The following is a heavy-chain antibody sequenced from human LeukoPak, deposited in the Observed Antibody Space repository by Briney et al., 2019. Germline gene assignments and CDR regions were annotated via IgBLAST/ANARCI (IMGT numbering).Heavy chain of an antibody. CDR1: GFSLTTSGVG. V-gene: IGHV2-5*02. CDR2: IYWDDDK. J-gene: IGHJ4*02. D-gene: IGHD3-22*01. Sequence: GPTLLHPTRTLTLTCNFSGFSLTTSGVGGGWIRQPPGKALEWLSLIYWDDDKRYSPSLKSTLTITKDTSKNPVVLTMTNMHPVDTATYYCAHSVTHDSSGYLIGRIIDYWGQGTLVTVSS. CDR3: AHSVTHDSSGYLIGRIIDY.